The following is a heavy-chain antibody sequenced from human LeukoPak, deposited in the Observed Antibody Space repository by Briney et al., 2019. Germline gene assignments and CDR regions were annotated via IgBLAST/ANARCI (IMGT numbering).Heavy chain of an antibody. D-gene: IGHD4-23*01. V-gene: IGHV1-69*04. CDR2: IIPILGIA. CDR1: GGIFSSYA. J-gene: IGHJ1*01. Sequence: GSSVKVSCKASGGIFSSYAISWVRQAPGQGLEWMGRIIPILGIANYAQKFQGRVTITADKSTSTAYMDLSSLRSEDTAVYYCARALDYGGNSDWGQGTLVTVSS. CDR3: ARALDYGGNSD.